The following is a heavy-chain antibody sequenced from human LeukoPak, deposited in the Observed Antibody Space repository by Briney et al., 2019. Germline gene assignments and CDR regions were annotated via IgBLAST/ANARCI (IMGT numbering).Heavy chain of an antibody. CDR3: ARQKGAYYYDSSGYGAFDI. V-gene: IGHV5-51*01. CDR1: GYSFTSYW. Sequence: GESLKISCKGSGYSFTSYWIGWVRQMPGKGLEWMGIICPGDSDTRYSPSFQGQVTISADKSISTAYLQWSSLKASDTAMYYCARQKGAYYYDSSGYGAFDIWGQGTMVTVSS. D-gene: IGHD3-22*01. CDR2: ICPGDSDT. J-gene: IGHJ3*02.